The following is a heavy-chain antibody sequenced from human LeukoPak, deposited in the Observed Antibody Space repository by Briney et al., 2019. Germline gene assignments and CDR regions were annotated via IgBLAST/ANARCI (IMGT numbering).Heavy chain of an antibody. CDR2: ISSNGGST. CDR1: GFTFSRYA. Sequence: GGSLRLSCAASGFTFSRYAMHWVRQAPGKGLESVSAISSNGGSTYYANSVKGRFTISRDNSKNTLYLQMNSLRAEDTAVYYCANDRPHPSAEPTNFDNWGQGTLVTV. D-gene: IGHD1-1*01. CDR3: ANDRPHPSAEPTNFDN. J-gene: IGHJ4*02. V-gene: IGHV3-64*01.